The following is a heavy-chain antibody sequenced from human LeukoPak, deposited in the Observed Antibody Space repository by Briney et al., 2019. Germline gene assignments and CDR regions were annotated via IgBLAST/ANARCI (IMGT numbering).Heavy chain of an antibody. CDR2: MNPNSGNT. Sequence: ASVKVSCKASGGTFSSYAINWVRQATGQGLEWMGWMNPNSGNTGYAQKFQGRVTMTRNTSISTAYMELSSLRSEDTAVYYCARGADIVGGDWGQGTLVTVSS. CDR1: GGTFSSYA. CDR3: ARGADIVGGD. V-gene: IGHV1-8*02. J-gene: IGHJ4*02. D-gene: IGHD2-15*01.